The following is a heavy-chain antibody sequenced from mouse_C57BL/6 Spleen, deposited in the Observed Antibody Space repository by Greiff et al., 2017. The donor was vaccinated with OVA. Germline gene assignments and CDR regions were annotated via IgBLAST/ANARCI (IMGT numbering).Heavy chain of an antibody. J-gene: IGHJ4*01. Sequence: QVQLKQPGAELVRPGSSVKLSCKASGYTFTSYWMHWVKQRPIQGLEWIGNIDPSDSETHYNQKFKDKATLTVDKSSSTAYMQLSSLTSEDSAVYYCARRGSYAMDYWGQGTSVTVSS. CDR1: GYTFTSYW. CDR2: IDPSDSET. V-gene: IGHV1-52*01. CDR3: ARRGSYAMDY. D-gene: IGHD1-1*01.